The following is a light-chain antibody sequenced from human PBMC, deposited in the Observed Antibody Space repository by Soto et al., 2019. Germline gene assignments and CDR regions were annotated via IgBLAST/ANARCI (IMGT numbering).Light chain of an antibody. CDR1: TPNIGSNY. V-gene: IGLV1-51*02. CDR2: QSN. J-gene: IGLJ1*01. Sequence: VLTQPPPMSSAPGQKVTISCSGKTPNIGSNYVSWFQQLPGTAPKLIIYQSNRRPSGIPDRFSGSKSGTSATLGITGLQTGDEADYYCGSWDHSVSGFVFGTGTKVTVL. CDR3: GSWDHSVSGFV.